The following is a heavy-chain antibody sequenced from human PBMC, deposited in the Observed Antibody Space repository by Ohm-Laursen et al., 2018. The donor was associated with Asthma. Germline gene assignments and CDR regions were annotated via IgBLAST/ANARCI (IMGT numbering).Heavy chain of an antibody. J-gene: IGHJ6*02. CDR2: ITASGRTI. Sequence: SLRLSCAASGFTFSSYSVNWVRLAPGKGLDWVSHITASGRTIFYADSVRGRFTISRDNAKNLVYLQMTSLRDEDTAVYYCARGTRGYDWDLYGLDVWGQGTTVTVSS. V-gene: IGHV3-48*02. CDR3: ARGTRGYDWDLYGLDV. D-gene: IGHD3-16*01. CDR1: GFTFSSYS.